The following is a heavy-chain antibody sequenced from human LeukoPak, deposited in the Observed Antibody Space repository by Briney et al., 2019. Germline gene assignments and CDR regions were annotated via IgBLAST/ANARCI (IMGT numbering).Heavy chain of an antibody. CDR3: ARSPVHIVVVTAIPYYFDY. V-gene: IGHV4-38-2*01. CDR2: IYYSGST. Sequence: GSLRLSCAASGFTFSDYDMSWIRQAPGKGLEWIGSIYYSGSTYYNPSLKSRVTISVDTSKNQFSLKLSSVTAADTAVYYCARSPVHIVVVTAIPYYFDYWGQGTLVTVSS. D-gene: IGHD2-21*02. CDR1: GFTFSDYD. J-gene: IGHJ4*02.